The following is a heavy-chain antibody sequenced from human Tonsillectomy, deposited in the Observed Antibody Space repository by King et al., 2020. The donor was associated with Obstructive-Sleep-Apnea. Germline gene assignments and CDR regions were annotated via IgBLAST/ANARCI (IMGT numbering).Heavy chain of an antibody. V-gene: IGHV3-7*03. CDR3: ALMDPTTDCDC. CDR1: GFSFSSFW. Sequence: VQLVESGGGLVQPGGSLRLSCAASGFSFSSFWMSWVRQAPGKGLEWVANIKQDGSKIHYVDSVKGRFTISRDNTRSSLYLQMNSLRAEDTAVYYCALMDPTTDCDCWGQGTLVTVSS. J-gene: IGHJ4*02. CDR2: IKQDGSKI. D-gene: IGHD1-1*01.